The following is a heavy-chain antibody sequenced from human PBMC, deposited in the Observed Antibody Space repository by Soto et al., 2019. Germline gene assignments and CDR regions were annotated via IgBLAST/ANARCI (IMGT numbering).Heavy chain of an antibody. CDR3: ARTYSENYPRKIDY. CDR2: IDPRDSYT. V-gene: IGHV5-10-1*01. D-gene: IGHD1-26*01. CDR1: GYSFASYW. Sequence: GESLKISCEASGYSFASYWITWVRQMPGKGLEWMGRIDPRDSYTNYSPSFQGHVTIAADKSISTAYLQWSSLKASDTAMYYCARTYSENYPRKIDYWGQGTLVTVSS. J-gene: IGHJ4*02.